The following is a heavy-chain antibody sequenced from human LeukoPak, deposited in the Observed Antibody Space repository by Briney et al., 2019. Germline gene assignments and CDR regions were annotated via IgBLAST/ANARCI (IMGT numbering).Heavy chain of an antibody. Sequence: GGSLRLSCAGSGFTFNNYGIHWVRQAPGKGLEWVAVISFDGSDKYYADSVKGRFTISRDNSKNTLYLQMNSLRAEDTAVYYCLAKSYGSGSYENWFDPWGQGTLVTVSS. CDR1: GFTFNNYG. D-gene: IGHD3-10*01. J-gene: IGHJ5*02. CDR3: LAKSYGSGSYENWFDP. V-gene: IGHV3-30*03. CDR2: ISFDGSDK.